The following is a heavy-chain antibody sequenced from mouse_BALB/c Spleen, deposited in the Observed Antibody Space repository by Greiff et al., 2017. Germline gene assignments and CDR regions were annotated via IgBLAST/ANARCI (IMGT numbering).Heavy chain of an antibody. J-gene: IGHJ3*01. CDR2: ISDGGSYT. V-gene: IGHV5-4*02. CDR3: ARDKVTGPFAY. D-gene: IGHD2-1*01. Sequence: DVKLVESGGGLVKPGGSLKLSCAASGFTFSDYYMYWVRQTPEKRLEWVATISDGGSYTYYPDSVKGRFTISRDNAKNNLYLQMSSLKSEDTAMYYCARDKVTGPFAYWGQGTLVTVSA. CDR1: GFTFSDYY.